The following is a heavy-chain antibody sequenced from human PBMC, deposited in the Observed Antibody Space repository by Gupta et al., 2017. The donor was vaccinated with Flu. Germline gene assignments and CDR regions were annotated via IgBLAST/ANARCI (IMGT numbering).Heavy chain of an antibody. Sequence: EVQLVDSGGGLVQPGGSLSLSCAASGFPFSSYWMSWVRQAPGKGLEWVANIKQDGSEKNYVDSAKGRFTISRDNAKNSLYLQMNGLRAEDTAVYYCATCSGSSCYRSDYWGQGTLVTVSS. CDR3: ATCSGSSCYRSDY. J-gene: IGHJ4*02. V-gene: IGHV3-7*01. CDR2: IKQDGSEK. CDR1: GFPFSSYW. D-gene: IGHD2-15*01.